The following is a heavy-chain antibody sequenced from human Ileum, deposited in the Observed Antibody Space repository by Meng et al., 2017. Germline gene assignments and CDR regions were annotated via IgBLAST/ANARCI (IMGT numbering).Heavy chain of an antibody. J-gene: IGHJ4*02. D-gene: IGHD6-19*01. V-gene: IGHV1-18*01. CDR2: ISPYNGNT. CDR3: ARGDSSNRGFDY. Sequence: QVQLVQSGAEVKKPGASVKVSCKASGYTFTSSGLSWVRQAPGQGLEWMGWISPYNGNTNYAQKVQGRLTVTTDTSTSTAYMELRSLRSADTAVYYCARGDSSNRGFDYWGQGTLVTSP. CDR1: GYTFTSSG.